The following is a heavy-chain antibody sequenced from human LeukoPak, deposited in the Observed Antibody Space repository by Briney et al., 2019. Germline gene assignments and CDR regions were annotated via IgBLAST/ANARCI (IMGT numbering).Heavy chain of an antibody. Sequence: SATLSLTCTVSGASINFISYYWGWIRQPPGKGLEWIGNVFSSGSTYYNPFLKSRVTISIDTSKNQFSLKLSSVTAADTAVYYCARVGSSWPHYYFDYWGLGTLVTVSS. D-gene: IGHD6-13*01. V-gene: IGHV4-39*07. CDR2: VFSSGST. CDR1: GASINFISYY. CDR3: ARVGSSWPHYYFDY. J-gene: IGHJ4*02.